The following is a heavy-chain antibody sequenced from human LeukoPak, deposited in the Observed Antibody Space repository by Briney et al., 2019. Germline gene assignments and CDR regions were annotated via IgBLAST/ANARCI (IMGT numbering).Heavy chain of an antibody. Sequence: GGSLRLSCAASGFTFSSYAMSWVRQAPGKGLEWVSAISGSGGSTYYADSVTGRFTIARDNSKNTLYLQMNSLRAEDTVVYYCAKDHRASIVGATPYFDYWGQGALVTVSS. CDR3: AKDHRASIVGATPYFDY. CDR2: ISGSGGST. CDR1: GFTFSSYA. V-gene: IGHV3-23*01. J-gene: IGHJ4*02. D-gene: IGHD1-26*01.